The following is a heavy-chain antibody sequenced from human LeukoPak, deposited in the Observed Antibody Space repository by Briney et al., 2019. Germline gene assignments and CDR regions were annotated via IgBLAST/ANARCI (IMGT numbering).Heavy chain of an antibody. V-gene: IGHV3-9*03. CDR2: ISWNSGSI. CDR3: AKDSELGLDY. J-gene: IGHJ4*02. D-gene: IGHD3-10*01. Sequence: GGSLRLSCAASGFTFDDYAMHWVRQAPGKGLEWVSGISWNSGSIGYADSVKGRFTISRDNAKNSLYLQMNSLRAEDMALYYCAKDSELGLDYWGQGTLVTVSS. CDR1: GFTFDDYA.